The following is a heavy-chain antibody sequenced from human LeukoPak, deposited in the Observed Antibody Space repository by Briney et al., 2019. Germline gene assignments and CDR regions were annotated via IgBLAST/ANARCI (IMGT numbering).Heavy chain of an antibody. J-gene: IGHJ4*02. CDR2: IVVGSGNT. V-gene: IGHV1-58*02. CDR1: GFTFTISA. CDR3: AADQYACSGYVLGGY. D-gene: IGHD3-22*01. Sequence: GASVKLSFKASGFTFTISAMQWVRQARGQRLEWIGWIVVGSGNTNYAKKFQERVTITKDMSTNTAYMELSRVRSEDKAVYYCAADQYACSGYVLGGYWGQGTLVTVSS.